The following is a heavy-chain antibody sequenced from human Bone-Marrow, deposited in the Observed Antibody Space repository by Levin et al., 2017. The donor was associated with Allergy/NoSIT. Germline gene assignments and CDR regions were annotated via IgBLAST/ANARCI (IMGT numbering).Heavy chain of an antibody. J-gene: IGHJ4*02. CDR3: VGGAPMTY. V-gene: IGHV3-74*03. CDR2: INGDGSST. Sequence: GGSLRLSCAASGFTFSTSWMYWLRQSPGKGLVWVSRINGDGSSTANADYVEGRFTISRDNAKNTLYLQMNSLRAEDTGVYYCVGGAPMTYWGQGTLVTVSS. CDR1: GFTFSTSW. D-gene: IGHD3-16*01.